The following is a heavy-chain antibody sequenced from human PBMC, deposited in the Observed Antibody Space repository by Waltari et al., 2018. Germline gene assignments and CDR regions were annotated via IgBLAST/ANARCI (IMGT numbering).Heavy chain of an antibody. V-gene: IGHV3-33*08. CDR2: IWFDGGTK. CDR3: VRDKLGPPRFDL. J-gene: IGHJ4*02. CDR1: GFIFGTYG. Sequence: QVQLVESGGGVVQPGKSLTLSCAGSGFIFGTYGMQWVRQAPGKGLEWVAVIWFDGGTKYYGDPVKGRFTISRDNSKNTLYLQMNSLRVEDTAVYYCVRDKLGPPRFDLWGQGTLVTVSS.